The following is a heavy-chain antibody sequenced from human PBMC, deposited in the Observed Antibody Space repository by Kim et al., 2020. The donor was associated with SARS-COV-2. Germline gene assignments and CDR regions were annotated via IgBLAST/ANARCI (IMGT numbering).Heavy chain of an antibody. D-gene: IGHD6-13*01. V-gene: IGHV7-4-1*02. CDR2: INTNTGNP. CDR1: GYTFTSYA. CDR3: ARDVPLYSSSSDWFDP. Sequence: ASVKVSCKASGYTFTSYAMNWVRQAPGQGLEWMGWINTNTGNPTYAQGFTGRFVFSLDTPVSTAYLQISSLKAEDTAVYYCARDVPLYSSSSDWFDPWGQGTLVTVSS. J-gene: IGHJ5*02.